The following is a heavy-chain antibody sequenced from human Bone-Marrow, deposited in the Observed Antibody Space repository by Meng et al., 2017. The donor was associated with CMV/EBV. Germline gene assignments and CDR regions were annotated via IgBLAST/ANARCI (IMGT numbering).Heavy chain of an antibody. CDR3: ARDVGAAFDY. J-gene: IGHJ4*02. D-gene: IGHD1-26*01. V-gene: IGHV3-30-3*01. CDR1: GVTCSRYA. CDR2: ISYDGSNK. Sequence: LSCAAAGVTCSRYAMHWVRQAPGKGLEWVAVISYDGSNKYYADSVKGRFTISRDNSKNTLYLQMNSLRAEDTAVYYCARDVGAAFDYWGQGTLVTVSS.